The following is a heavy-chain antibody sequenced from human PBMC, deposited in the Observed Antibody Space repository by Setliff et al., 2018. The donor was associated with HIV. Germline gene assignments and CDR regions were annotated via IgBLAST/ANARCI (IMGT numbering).Heavy chain of an antibody. CDR2: IYRIGTT. CDR3: ARAGYYSGWSGLDI. J-gene: IGHJ3*02. CDR1: GYSISSDYY. V-gene: IGHV4-38-2*01. D-gene: IGHD6-19*01. Sequence: SETLSLTCAVSGYSISSDYYCGWIRQPPGKGLEWIGSIYRIGTTYYNPSLKSRITISVDTSKNQFSLKLSSVTAADTAVYYCARAGYYSGWSGLDIWGQGTMVTVSS.